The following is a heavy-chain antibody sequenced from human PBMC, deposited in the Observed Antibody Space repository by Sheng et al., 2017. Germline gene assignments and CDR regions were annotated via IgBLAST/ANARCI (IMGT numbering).Heavy chain of an antibody. D-gene: IGHD2-2*01. CDR3: ARGRDIVVVPAANAHAFDI. CDR1: GGTFSSYA. Sequence: QVQLVQSGAEVKKPGSSVKVSCKASGGTFSSYAISWVRQAPGQGLEWMGGIIPILGIANYAQKFQGRVTITADKSTSTAYMELSSLRSEDTAVYYCARGRDIVVVPAANAHAFDIWGQGTMVTVSS. CDR2: IIPILGIA. V-gene: IGHV1-69*04. J-gene: IGHJ3*02.